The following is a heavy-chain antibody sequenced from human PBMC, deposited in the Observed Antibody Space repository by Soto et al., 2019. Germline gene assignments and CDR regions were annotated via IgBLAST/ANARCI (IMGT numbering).Heavy chain of an antibody. CDR3: AKWSYLDY. D-gene: IGHD3-3*01. CDR1: GFSVASFA. V-gene: IGHV3-23*01. J-gene: IGHJ4*02. CDR2: ISGSDGKT. Sequence: GGSLRLSCTTSGFSVASFAMTWVRQAPGKGLEWVATISGSDGKTYYADSVKGRFSISRDTSRNTLYLQMNSLRADDTAIYYCAKWSYLDYWGQGTRVTVSS.